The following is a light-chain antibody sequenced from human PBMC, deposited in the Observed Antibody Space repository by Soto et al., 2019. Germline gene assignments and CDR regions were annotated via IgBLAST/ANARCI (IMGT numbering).Light chain of an antibody. CDR3: QHNCSSPRWT. CDR1: QSVSGSN. CDR2: GAS. Sequence: EIVLTQSPGTLSLSPGGGATLSCRASQSVSGSNLAWYQQKPGQAPRLLIYGASSRATGSPDRFSGSGYGTDFTRTISRLELEESAVYYCQHNCSSPRWTFCQGTKVEI. J-gene: IGKJ1*01. V-gene: IGKV3-20*01.